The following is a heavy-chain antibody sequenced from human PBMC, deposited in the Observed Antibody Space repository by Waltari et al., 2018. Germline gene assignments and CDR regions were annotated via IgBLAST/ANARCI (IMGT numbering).Heavy chain of an antibody. Sequence: EVQLVESGGGLVQPGGSLSLSCAASGFTFSSYGMHWVRQAPGKGVEWVSYISSSSSTIYYADSVKGRFTISRDNAKRSLYLQMNSLRAEDTAVYYCASGSYSYGLGYWGQGTLVTVSS. CDR2: ISSSSSTI. CDR3: ASGSYSYGLGY. D-gene: IGHD5-18*01. J-gene: IGHJ4*02. V-gene: IGHV3-48*01. CDR1: GFTFSSYG.